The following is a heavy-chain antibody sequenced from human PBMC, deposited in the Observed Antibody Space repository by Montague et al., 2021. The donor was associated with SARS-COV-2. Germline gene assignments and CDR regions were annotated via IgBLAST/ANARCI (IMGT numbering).Heavy chain of an antibody. V-gene: IGHV3-48*03. D-gene: IGHD6-13*01. CDR3: ARDPYSSSWYANFDY. J-gene: IGHJ4*02. CDR2: ISSSGSTI. Sequence: SLRLSCAASGFTLSSYEMNWVRQAPGKGLEWVSYISSSGSTIYYADSAKGRFTISRDNAKNSLYLQMNSLRAEDTAVYYCARDPYSSSWYANFDYWGQGTLVTVSS. CDR1: GFTLSSYE.